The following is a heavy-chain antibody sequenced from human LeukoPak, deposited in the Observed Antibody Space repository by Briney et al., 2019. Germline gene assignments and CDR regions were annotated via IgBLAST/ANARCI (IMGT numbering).Heavy chain of an antibody. Sequence: ASVMVSCKASGYTFTSYGISWVRRAPGQGLEWMGWISAYNGNTNYAQKLQGRVTMTTDTSTSTAYMELRSLRSDDTAVYYCAREAPPGTIFGVAYYYGMDVWGQGTTVTVSS. D-gene: IGHD3-3*01. CDR2: ISAYNGNT. CDR1: GYTFTSYG. J-gene: IGHJ6*02. V-gene: IGHV1-18*01. CDR3: AREAPPGTIFGVAYYYGMDV.